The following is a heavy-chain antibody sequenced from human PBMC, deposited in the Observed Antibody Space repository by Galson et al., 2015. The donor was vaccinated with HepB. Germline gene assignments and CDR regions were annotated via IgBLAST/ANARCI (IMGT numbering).Heavy chain of an antibody. J-gene: IGHJ4*02. V-gene: IGHV1-8*01. D-gene: IGHD7-27*01. CDR1: GYTFTSYD. CDR3: ARGRSPNWGEGGQDITDY. CDR2: MNPNSGNT. Sequence: SVKVSCKASGYTFTSYDINWVRQATGQGLEWMGWMNPNSGNTGYAQKFQGRVTMTRNTSISTAYMELSSLRSEDTAVYYCARGRSPNWGEGGQDITDYWGQGTLVTVSS.